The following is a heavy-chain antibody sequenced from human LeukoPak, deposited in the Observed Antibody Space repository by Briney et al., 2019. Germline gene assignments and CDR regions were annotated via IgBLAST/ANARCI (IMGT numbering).Heavy chain of an antibody. D-gene: IGHD3-10*01. CDR1: GYRFTSYW. V-gene: IGHV5-10-1*01. CDR2: IDPSDSYT. CDR3: ARHGVLWFGDSPIGAFDI. J-gene: IGHJ3*02. Sequence: GESLKISFKGSGYRFTSYWISWVRPMPGKGLEWMGRIDPSDSYTNYSPSFQGHVTLSADKSISTAYLQWSSLKASDTAMYYCARHGVLWFGDSPIGAFDIWGQGTMVTVSS.